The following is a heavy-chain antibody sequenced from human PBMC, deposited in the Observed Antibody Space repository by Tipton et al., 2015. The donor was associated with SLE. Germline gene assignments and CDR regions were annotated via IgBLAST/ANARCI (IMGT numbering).Heavy chain of an antibody. D-gene: IGHD6-19*01. CDR1: GYTFTGYY. CDR3: ARDRVADRRGAFDI. J-gene: IGHJ3*02. CDR2: ISAYNGNT. Sequence: QLVQSGAEVKKPGASVKVSCKASGYTFTGYYMHWVRQAPGQGLEWMGWISAYNGNTNYAQKLQGRVTMTTDTSTSTAYMELRSLRSDDTAVYYCARDRVADRRGAFDIWGQGTMVTVSS. V-gene: IGHV1-18*04.